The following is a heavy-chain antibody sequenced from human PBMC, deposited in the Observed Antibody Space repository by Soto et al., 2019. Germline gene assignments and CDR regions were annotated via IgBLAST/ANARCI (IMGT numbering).Heavy chain of an antibody. CDR1: GFTFSSYA. CDR3: AKAYSSGWYTLYYFDY. D-gene: IGHD6-19*01. V-gene: IGHV3-23*01. J-gene: IGHJ4*02. CDR2: ISGSGGST. Sequence: GGSLRLSCAASGFTFSSYAMSWVRQAPGKGLEWVSAISGSGGSTYYADSVKGRFTISRDNSKNTLYLQMNSLRAEDTAVYYCAKAYSSGWYTLYYFDYWSQGTLVTVSS.